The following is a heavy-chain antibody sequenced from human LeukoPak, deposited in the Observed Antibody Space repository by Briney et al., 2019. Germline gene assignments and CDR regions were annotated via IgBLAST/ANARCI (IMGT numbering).Heavy chain of an antibody. V-gene: IGHV1-2*02. CDR2: INPNSGGT. CDR3: ARSWSNSFDP. J-gene: IGHJ5*02. CDR1: GYTFTGYY. Sequence: GASVKVSCKASGYTFTGYYMHWVRQAPGQGLEWMAWINPNSGGTNYAQKFQGRVTVTRDTSITTAYMELNRLRSDDTAVYYCARSWSNSFDPWGQGTLVTVSS.